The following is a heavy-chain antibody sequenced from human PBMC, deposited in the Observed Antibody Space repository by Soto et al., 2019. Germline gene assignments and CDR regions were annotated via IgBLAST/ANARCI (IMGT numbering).Heavy chain of an antibody. V-gene: IGHV3-30*18. Sequence: QVQLVESGGGVVQPGRSLRLSCAASGFTFSSYGMHWVRQAPGKGLEWVAVISYDGSNKYYADSVKGRFTISRDNYKNTLYLQMNSLRAEDTAVYYCAKEGGYYGSGPSWFDPWGQGTLVTVSS. J-gene: IGHJ5*02. CDR3: AKEGGYYGSGPSWFDP. D-gene: IGHD3-10*01. CDR1: GFTFSSYG. CDR2: ISYDGSNK.